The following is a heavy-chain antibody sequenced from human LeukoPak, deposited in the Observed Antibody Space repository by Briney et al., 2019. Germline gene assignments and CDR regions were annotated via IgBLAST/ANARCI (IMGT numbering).Heavy chain of an antibody. Sequence: PSETLSLTCAVYGGSFSGYHWSWIRQPPGKGLEWIGEINHSGSTNYNPSLKSRVTISVDTSKNQFSLKLSSVTAADTAVYYCARASGYWGQGTLVTVSS. CDR3: ARASGY. CDR2: INHSGST. D-gene: IGHD6-25*01. J-gene: IGHJ4*02. V-gene: IGHV4-34*01. CDR1: GGSFSGYH.